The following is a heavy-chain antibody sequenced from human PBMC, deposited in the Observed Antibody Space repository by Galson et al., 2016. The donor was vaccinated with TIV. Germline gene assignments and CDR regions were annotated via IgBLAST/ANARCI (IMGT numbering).Heavy chain of an antibody. J-gene: IGHJ5*02. Sequence: QSGAEVKKPGESLKISCKGSGYSFTNYWIGWVRQMPGKGLEWMGIIYPGDSDTRYSPSFQGQVTISADKSISTAYLQWSSLKASDTAMYYCARRVQWLDSDLWFDPWGQGTLVTVSS. V-gene: IGHV5-51*01. CDR3: ARRVQWLDSDLWFDP. CDR1: GYSFTNYW. D-gene: IGHD6-19*01. CDR2: IYPGDSDT.